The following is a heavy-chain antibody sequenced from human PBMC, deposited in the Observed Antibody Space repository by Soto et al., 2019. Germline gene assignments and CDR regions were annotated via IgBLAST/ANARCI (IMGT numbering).Heavy chain of an antibody. D-gene: IGHD3-22*01. CDR2: ISGSGGST. V-gene: IGHV3-23*01. J-gene: IGHJ4*02. Sequence: EVQLLESGGGLVQPGGSLRLSCAASGFTFSSYAMSWVRQAPGKGLEWVSAISGSGGSTYYADSVKGRFTISRDNSKNTLYLQMNSLRAEDTAVYYCAKGGPYYYDSSGLSVYRGQGTLVTVSS. CDR3: AKGGPYYYDSSGLSVY. CDR1: GFTFSSYA.